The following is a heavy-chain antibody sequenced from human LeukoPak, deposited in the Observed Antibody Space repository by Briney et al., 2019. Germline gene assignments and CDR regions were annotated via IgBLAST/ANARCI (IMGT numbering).Heavy chain of an antibody. CDR2: IYPGDSDT. J-gene: IGHJ4*02. CDR3: ARRWRGGWYDY. CDR1: GYSFTNYW. Sequence: GESLKISCKASGYSFTNYWIAWVRQMPVKGLEWMGIIYPGDSDTRYSPSFQGQVTISADKSITSAYLQWSSLKASDSAMYYCARRWRGGWYDYWGQGTLVTVSS. V-gene: IGHV5-51*01. D-gene: IGHD6-19*01.